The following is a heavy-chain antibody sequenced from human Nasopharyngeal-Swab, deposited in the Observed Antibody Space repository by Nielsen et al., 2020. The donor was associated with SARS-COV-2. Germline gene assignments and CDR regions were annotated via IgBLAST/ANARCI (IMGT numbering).Heavy chain of an antibody. J-gene: IGHJ4*02. CDR3: ARGGVVPAAQYDY. Sequence: GESLKISCAASGFTFSSYSMNWVRQAPGKGLEWVSSISSSSSYIYYADSVKGRFTISRDNAKNSLYLQMNSLSAEDTAVYYCARGGVVPAAQYDYWGQGTLVTVSS. D-gene: IGHD2-2*01. CDR2: ISSSSSYI. V-gene: IGHV3-21*01. CDR1: GFTFSSYS.